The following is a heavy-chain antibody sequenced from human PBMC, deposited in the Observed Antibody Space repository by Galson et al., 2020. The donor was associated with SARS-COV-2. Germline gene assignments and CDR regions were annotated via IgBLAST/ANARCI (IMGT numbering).Heavy chain of an antibody. D-gene: IGHD1-26*01. J-gene: IGHJ3*02. Sequence: GGSLRLSCAASGFTFSSYAMHWVRQAPGKGLQWVAVISYDGTTKYYADSVKGRFTISRDNSKNTLFLQMNSLRAEDTAVYYCARARSGSYREAFDIGGQGTMVTVSS. CDR2: ISYDGTTK. CDR3: ARARSGSYREAFDI. V-gene: IGHV3-30*04. CDR1: GFTFSSYA.